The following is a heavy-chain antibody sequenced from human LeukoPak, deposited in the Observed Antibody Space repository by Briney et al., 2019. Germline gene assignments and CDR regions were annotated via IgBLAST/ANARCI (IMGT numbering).Heavy chain of an antibody. CDR1: GFTFSSYW. Sequence: GGSLRLSCAASGFTFSSYWMPWVRQAPGKGLVWVSRINSDGSSTSYADSVKGRFTISRDNAKNTLYLQMNSLRAEDTAVYYCASLPPAGITIFGVVLVTWGQGTLVTVSS. J-gene: IGHJ5*02. CDR3: ASLPPAGITIFGVVLVT. D-gene: IGHD3-3*01. V-gene: IGHV3-74*01. CDR2: INSDGSST.